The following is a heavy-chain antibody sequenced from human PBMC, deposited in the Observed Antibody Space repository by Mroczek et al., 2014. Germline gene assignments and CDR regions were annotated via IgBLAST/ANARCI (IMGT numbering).Heavy chain of an antibody. D-gene: IGHD3-3*01. CDR3: ARYSITIFGVVILNAFDI. CDR2: INHSGST. J-gene: IGHJ3*02. Sequence: QLQHGAAGLLKPSETLSLTCAVYGGSFSGYYWSWIRQPPGKGLEWIGEINHSGSTNYNPSLKSRVTISVDTSKNQFSLRLSSVTAADTAVYYCARYSITIFGVVILNAFDIWGQGTMVTVSS. V-gene: IGHV4-34*01. CDR1: GGSFSGYY.